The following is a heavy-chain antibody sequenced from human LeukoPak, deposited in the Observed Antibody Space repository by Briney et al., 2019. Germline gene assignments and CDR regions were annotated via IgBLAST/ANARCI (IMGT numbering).Heavy chain of an antibody. CDR2: IIPILGIA. D-gene: IGHD3-22*01. CDR1: GGTFSSYA. CDR3: ARSVSSGYFDY. V-gene: IGHV1-69*04. Sequence: SVKVSCKASGGTFSSYAISWVRQAPGQGLEWMGRIIPILGIANYAQKFQGRVTITADKSTSTAYMELSSLRSEDTAVYYCARSVSSGYFDYWGQGTLVTVSS. J-gene: IGHJ4*02.